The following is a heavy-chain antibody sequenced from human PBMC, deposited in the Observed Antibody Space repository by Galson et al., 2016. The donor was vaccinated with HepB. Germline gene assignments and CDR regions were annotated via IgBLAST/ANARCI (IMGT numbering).Heavy chain of an antibody. CDR3: TRNHAFDI. J-gene: IGHJ3*02. CDR2: IKEDGSDI. Sequence: SLRLSCAASGFTFSNYYMSWVRQAPGKGLEWVANIKEDGSDIHYVDSVKGRFTISRDNARNSLYLQMNSLRAGDTAVYYCTRNHAFDIWGQGTMVTVSS. V-gene: IGHV3-7*03. CDR1: GFTFSNYY.